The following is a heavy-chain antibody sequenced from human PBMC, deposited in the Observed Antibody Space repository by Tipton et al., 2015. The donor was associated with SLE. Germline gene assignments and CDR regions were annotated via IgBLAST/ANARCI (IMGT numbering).Heavy chain of an antibody. CDR2: LYYSGNT. Sequence: LRLSCTVSGGSIRSSRHFWGWIRQPPGKGLEWIGVLYYSGNTYYNPSLKSPVTLSIDTSKNQFSLKMRSVTAADTAVYYCAKDYNYDNADYNWGQGTLVIVSS. CDR1: GGSIRSSRHF. D-gene: IGHD4-17*01. CDR3: AKDYNYDNADYN. J-gene: IGHJ4*02. V-gene: IGHV4-39*07.